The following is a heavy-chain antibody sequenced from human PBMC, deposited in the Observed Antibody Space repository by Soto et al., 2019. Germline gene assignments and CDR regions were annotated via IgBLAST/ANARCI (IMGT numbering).Heavy chain of an antibody. J-gene: IGHJ4*02. CDR1: GGSFSGYY. D-gene: IGHD1-1*01. Sequence: KASETLSLTCAVYGGSFSGYYWSWIRQPPGKGLEWIGEINHSGSTNYNPSLKSRVTISVDTSKNQFSLKLSSVTAADTAVYYCERVWNDGRFDYWGQGALVTVSS. V-gene: IGHV4-34*01. CDR2: INHSGST. CDR3: ERVWNDGRFDY.